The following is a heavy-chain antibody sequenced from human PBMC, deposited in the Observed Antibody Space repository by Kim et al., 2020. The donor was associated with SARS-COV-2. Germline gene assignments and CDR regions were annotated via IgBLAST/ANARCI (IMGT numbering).Heavy chain of an antibody. J-gene: IGHJ4*02. CDR1: GYSISSAYY. CDR3: AKMGSNGYNSDS. Sequence: SETLSLNCTVSGYSISSAYYWGWIRQPPGKGLEWIGSVYHSGSTYYNPSLKGRVTISVDTSKSQFSLHLTSVTAADTAVYYCAKMGSNGYNSDSWGQGTLVTVSS. V-gene: IGHV4-38-2*02. D-gene: IGHD5-12*01. CDR2: VYHSGST.